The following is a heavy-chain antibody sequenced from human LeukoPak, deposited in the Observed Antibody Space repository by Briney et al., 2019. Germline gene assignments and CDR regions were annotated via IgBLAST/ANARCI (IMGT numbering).Heavy chain of an antibody. V-gene: IGHV1-46*01. CDR2: INPSGGST. CDR3: ARNRVHYGSGSYYKRGWFDP. CDR1: GYTFTSYY. D-gene: IGHD3-10*01. Sequence: ASVKVSCKASGYTFTSYYMHWVRQAPGQGLEWMGIINPSGGSTSYAQKFQGRVTMTRDMSTSTVYMELSSLRSEDTAVYYCARNRVHYGSGSYYKRGWFDPWGQGTLVTVSS. J-gene: IGHJ5*02.